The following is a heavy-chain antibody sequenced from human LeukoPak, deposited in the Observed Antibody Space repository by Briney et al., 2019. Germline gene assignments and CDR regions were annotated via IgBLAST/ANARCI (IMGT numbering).Heavy chain of an antibody. CDR3: ARGLRDTAMVSFDY. D-gene: IGHD5-18*01. Sequence: SETLSLTCTVSGGSISSYYWSWIRQPPGKGLEWIGEINHSGSTNYNPSLKSRVTISVDTSKNQFSLKLSSVTAADTAVYYCARGLRDTAMVSFDYWGQGTLVTVSS. J-gene: IGHJ4*02. CDR1: GGSISSYY. CDR2: INHSGST. V-gene: IGHV4-34*01.